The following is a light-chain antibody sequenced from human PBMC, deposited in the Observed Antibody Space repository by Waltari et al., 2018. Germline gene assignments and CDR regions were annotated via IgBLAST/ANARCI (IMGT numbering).Light chain of an antibody. J-gene: IGKJ1*01. Sequence: DIQMTQSPSSLSASVGDRVIITCRASQDINTDLAWFHQKSGKAPKSLIYGASNVQSGVPSKFSGSGSGTDFTLTISSLQPEDFATYYCLQYKNYPRTFGQGTKVEIK. V-gene: IGKV1-16*02. CDR3: LQYKNYPRT. CDR1: QDINTD. CDR2: GAS.